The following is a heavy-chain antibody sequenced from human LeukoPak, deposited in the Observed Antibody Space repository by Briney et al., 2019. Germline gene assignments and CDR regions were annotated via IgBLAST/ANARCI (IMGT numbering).Heavy chain of an antibody. J-gene: IGHJ4*02. V-gene: IGHV3-23*01. CDR2: ISDTGRLS. CDR3: AKENEWEQVFDD. Sequence: GGSLRLSCAASGFTFSSSAMSWVRQAPGKGLEWVAPISDTGRLSYFADSVNGRFTISRDNYKTTLYLQMNSLRAEDTAVYYCAKENEWEQVFDDWGQGTLVTVSS. D-gene: IGHD1-26*01. CDR1: GFTFSSSA.